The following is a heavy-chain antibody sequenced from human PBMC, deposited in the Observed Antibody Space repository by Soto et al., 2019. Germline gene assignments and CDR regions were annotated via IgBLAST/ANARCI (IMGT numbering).Heavy chain of an antibody. CDR3: VQSRCGGDCLHSYSSHSYYGLDV. Sequence: QITLKESGPTLVKPTQTLTLTCTFSGFSLSTIGVGVGWIRQPPGKALEWLALIYWDDDKRYSPSLKSRLTVTKDTSKHHVVLTMTNMDPVDTATYYCVQSRCGGDCLHSYSSHSYYGLDVWGQGTTVTVSS. J-gene: IGHJ6*02. V-gene: IGHV2-5*02. D-gene: IGHD2-21*02. CDR2: IYWDDDK. CDR1: GFSLSTIGVG.